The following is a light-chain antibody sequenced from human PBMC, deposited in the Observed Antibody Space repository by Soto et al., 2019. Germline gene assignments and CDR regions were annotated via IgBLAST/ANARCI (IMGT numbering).Light chain of an antibody. CDR3: TAWNDSLSGRYV. J-gene: IGLJ1*01. CDR1: SSNIGSNY. Sequence: QSVLTQPPSASGTPGQRVTISCSGSSSNIGSNYVYWYQQLPGTAPKLLIYRNIQRPSGVPELFSGSKSGTSASLAISGLRSEDQADYYCTAWNDSLSGRYVFGTGTKLTV. CDR2: RNI. V-gene: IGLV1-47*01.